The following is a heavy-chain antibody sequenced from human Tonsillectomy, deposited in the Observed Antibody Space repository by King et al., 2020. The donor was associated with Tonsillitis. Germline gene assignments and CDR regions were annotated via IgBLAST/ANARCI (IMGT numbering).Heavy chain of an antibody. D-gene: IGHD2-15*01. V-gene: IGHV1-69*01. Sequence: QLVQSGAEVKKSGSSVKVSCKASGGTFSSYAINWVRQAPGQGLEWLGGIIPIFVTANYVQKFQGRVTITADESTSTDYMEMSSLRYEDTAVYYCARGPGYCSGGSCYLIDFWGQGTLVTVSS. CDR1: GGTFSSYA. CDR3: ARGPGYCSGGSCYLIDF. CDR2: IIPIFVTA. J-gene: IGHJ4*02.